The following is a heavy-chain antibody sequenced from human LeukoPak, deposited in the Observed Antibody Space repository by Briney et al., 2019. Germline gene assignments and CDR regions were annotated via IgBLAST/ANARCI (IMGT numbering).Heavy chain of an antibody. CDR1: GYSFSNYD. V-gene: IGHV1-2*06. Sequence: ASAKVSCKASGYSFSNYDIYWVRQAPGQGLEWMGRINPNSGGTNYAQKFQGRVTMTRDTSISTAYMELSRLRSDDTAVYYCAREYSSSWYGCFDYWGQGTLVTVSS. J-gene: IGHJ4*02. CDR3: AREYSSSWYGCFDY. CDR2: INPNSGGT. D-gene: IGHD6-13*01.